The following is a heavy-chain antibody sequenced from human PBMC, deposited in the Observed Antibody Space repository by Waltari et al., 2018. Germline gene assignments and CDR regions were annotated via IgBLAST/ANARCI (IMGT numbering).Heavy chain of an antibody. V-gene: IGHV4-38-2*01. Sequence: QVQLQESGPGLVKPSETLSRTCDVSGYSINSGYYWGGTRQPPGKGLGWIATIYHSGSTFYNPSLTSRVTTSMDTSKNQFSLKLKSVTAADTAVYYCTRQVLGYCTSAACRRLESWGQGTLVTVSS. CDR2: IYHSGST. CDR1: GYSINSGYY. CDR3: TRQVLGYCTSAACRRLES. J-gene: IGHJ4*02. D-gene: IGHD2-2*03.